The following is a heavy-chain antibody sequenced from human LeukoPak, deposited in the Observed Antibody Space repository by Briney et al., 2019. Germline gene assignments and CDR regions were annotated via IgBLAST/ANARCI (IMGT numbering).Heavy chain of an antibody. V-gene: IGHV3-49*04. Sequence: GRSLRLSCTASGFTFGDYVMSWVRQAPGKGLEWVGFIRSEAYGGTTEYAASVKGRFTISRDDSKSIAYLQMNILKTEDTAVYYCSRGYYYGSGTPVWFDPWGQGTLVTVSS. CDR1: GFTFGDYV. CDR2: IRSEAYGGTT. CDR3: SRGYYYGSGTPVWFDP. D-gene: IGHD3-10*01. J-gene: IGHJ5*02.